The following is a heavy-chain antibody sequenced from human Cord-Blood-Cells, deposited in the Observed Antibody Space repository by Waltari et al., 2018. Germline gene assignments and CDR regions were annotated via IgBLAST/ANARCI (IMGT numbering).Heavy chain of an antibody. Sequence: QVQLVQSGAEVKKPGSSVKVSCKASGGTFSSYAISWVRQAPGQGLAWMGGIIPIFGTANYAQKFQGRVTITADESTSTAYMELSSLRSEDTAVYYCARGSIPGIAAAATVYYYYYMDVWGKGTTVTVSS. CDR3: ARGSIPGIAAAATVYYYYYMDV. V-gene: IGHV1-69*01. CDR2: IIPIFGTA. CDR1: GGTFSSYA. D-gene: IGHD6-13*01. J-gene: IGHJ6*03.